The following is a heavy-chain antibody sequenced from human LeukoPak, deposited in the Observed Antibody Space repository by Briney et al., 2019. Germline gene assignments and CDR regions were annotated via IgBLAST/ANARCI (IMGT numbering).Heavy chain of an antibody. D-gene: IGHD3-9*01. CDR1: GFTFSSDW. Sequence: GGSLRLSCAAAGFTFSSDWMSWVRQAPGKGLEWVANIRQDEGEKYFVDSVKGRFTISRDNAKNSLYLQMNSLRAEDTAVYYCARGGYDILTGFLNWFDPWGQGTLVTVSS. J-gene: IGHJ5*02. CDR3: ARGGYDILTGFLNWFDP. V-gene: IGHV3-7*01. CDR2: IRQDEGEK.